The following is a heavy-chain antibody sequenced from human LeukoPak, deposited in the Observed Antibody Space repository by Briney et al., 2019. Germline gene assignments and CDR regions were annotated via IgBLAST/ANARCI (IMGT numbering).Heavy chain of an antibody. D-gene: IGHD6-19*01. CDR1: GFTFGSYA. J-gene: IGHJ4*02. CDR3: AKKQGRIAVAGTWDFDY. CDR2: ISYDGSNK. Sequence: PGGSLRLSCAASGFTFGSYAMHWVRQAPGKGLEWVAVISYDGSNKYYADSVKGRFTISRDNSKNTLYLQMNSLRAEDTAVYYCAKKQGRIAVAGTWDFDYWGQGTLVTVSS. V-gene: IGHV3-30-3*02.